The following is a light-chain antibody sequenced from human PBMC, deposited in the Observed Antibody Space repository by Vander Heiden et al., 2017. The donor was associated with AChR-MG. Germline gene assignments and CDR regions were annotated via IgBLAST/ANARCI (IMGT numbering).Light chain of an antibody. V-gene: IGLV1-44*01. J-gene: IGLJ2*01. CDR1: SSTIGRDT. CDR3: ASWDDSLNGLV. CDR2: TDN. Sequence: QSVLTQPPSASAAPGPRVTISCSGSSSTIGRDTVNWYQQVPGAAPKLVIYTDNRRPSGVPERFSGSRSGTSASLAISGLQSEDEADYYCASWDDSLNGLVFGGGTKLTVL.